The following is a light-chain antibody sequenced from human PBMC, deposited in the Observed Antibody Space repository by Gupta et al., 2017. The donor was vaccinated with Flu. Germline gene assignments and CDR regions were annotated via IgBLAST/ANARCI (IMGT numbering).Light chain of an antibody. Sequence: SYELTQPPSVSVSPGQTARITCSGDALPKQYAYWYQQKPGQAPVLVLYKDSERHSGIPERFSGSISGTTVTLTISGVQAEDEADYYCQSADSSGTDWVFGGGTKLTVL. CDR1: ALPKQY. J-gene: IGLJ3*02. CDR2: KDS. V-gene: IGLV3-25*03. CDR3: QSADSSGTDWV.